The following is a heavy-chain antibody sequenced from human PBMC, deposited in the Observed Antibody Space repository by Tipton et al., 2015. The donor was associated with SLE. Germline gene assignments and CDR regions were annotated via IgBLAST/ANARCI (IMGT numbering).Heavy chain of an antibody. CDR2: INHRGST. V-gene: IGHV4-34*01. CDR1: GGSFSGYY. Sequence: TLSLTCAVYGGSFSGYYWSWIRQPPGKGLEWIGQINHRGSTNYNPSLKSRVTMSLDTSKNQLSLKLTSATAADTALYYCAGAHYDFWSGLDYWGQGTLVTVSS. D-gene: IGHD3-3*01. J-gene: IGHJ4*02. CDR3: AGAHYDFWSGLDY.